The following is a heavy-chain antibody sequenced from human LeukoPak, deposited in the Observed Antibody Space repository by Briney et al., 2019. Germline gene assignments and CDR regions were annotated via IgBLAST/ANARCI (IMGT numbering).Heavy chain of an antibody. CDR3: ARAPRRDGYRNPFDY. Sequence: GGSLRLSCAASGFTFDDSVMSWVRQAPGKGLVWVSRINSDGSSTSYADSVKGRFTISRDNAKNTLYLQMNSLRAEDTAVYYCARAPRRDGYRNPFDYWGQGTLVTVSS. CDR2: INSDGSST. V-gene: IGHV3-74*01. CDR1: GFTFDDSV. J-gene: IGHJ4*02. D-gene: IGHD5-24*01.